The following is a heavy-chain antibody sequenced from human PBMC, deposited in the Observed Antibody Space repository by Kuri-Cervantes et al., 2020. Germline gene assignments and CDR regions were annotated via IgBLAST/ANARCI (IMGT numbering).Heavy chain of an antibody. D-gene: IGHD5-12*01. CDR2: IKQDGSEK. Sequence: GESLKISCAASGFTFSAYWMSWVRQAPGKGLEWVGNIKQDGSEKYYVDSVKGRFTISRDNSKNTLYLQMNSLRAEDTAVYYCAKAGFSGYDQLPSSPPGYWGQGTLVTVSS. CDR1: GFTFSAYW. V-gene: IGHV3-7*01. J-gene: IGHJ4*02. CDR3: AKAGFSGYDQLPSSPPGY.